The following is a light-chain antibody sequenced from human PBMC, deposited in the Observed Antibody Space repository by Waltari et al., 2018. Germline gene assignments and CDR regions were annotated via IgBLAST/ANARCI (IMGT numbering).Light chain of an antibody. J-gene: IGLJ3*02. CDR3: QSYDTTLGVV. V-gene: IGLV1-40*01. Sequence: QSVLTQPPSVSGAPGQRVTISCTGSGSNIGAGYDVHWYQQVPRAAPKLLIYGSSRRLLGFPDRFFGSTSGTSASLAITGLQAEDEAVYYCQSYDTTLGVVFGGGTKLTVL. CDR1: GSNIGAGYD. CDR2: GSS.